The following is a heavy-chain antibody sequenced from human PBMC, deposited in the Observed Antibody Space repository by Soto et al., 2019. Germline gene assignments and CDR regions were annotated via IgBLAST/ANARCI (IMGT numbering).Heavy chain of an antibody. CDR3: ERGPLTSSWY. Sequence: XWVKVSCQASGYSFINYALHWVRQASAQRREGMGGINPCNGQTNYSQKFQYGVTITRDTSATTAYMDLSSLRSEDTAVYYCERGPLTSSWYWGQGTPVTVSS. CDR1: GYSFINYA. J-gene: IGHJ4*02. D-gene: IGHD6-13*01. V-gene: IGHV1-3*01. CDR2: INPCNGQT.